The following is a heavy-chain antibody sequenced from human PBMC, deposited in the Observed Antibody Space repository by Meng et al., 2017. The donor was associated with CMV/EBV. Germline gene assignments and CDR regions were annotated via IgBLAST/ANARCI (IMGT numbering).Heavy chain of an antibody. CDR2: ISAYNGNT. Sequence: ASVKVSCKASGYTFTSYGISWVRQAPGQGLEWMGWISAYNGNTNYAQKLQGRVTMTRDTSISTAYMELSSLRSEDTAVYYCARGHGSVSYSYYYYGMDVWGQGTTVTVSS. V-gene: IGHV1-18*01. CDR1: GYTFTSYG. CDR3: ARGHGSVSYSYYYYGMDV. D-gene: IGHD1-26*01. J-gene: IGHJ6*02.